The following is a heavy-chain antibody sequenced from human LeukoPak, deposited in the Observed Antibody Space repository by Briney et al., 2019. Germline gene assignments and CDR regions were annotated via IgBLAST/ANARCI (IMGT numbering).Heavy chain of an antibody. Sequence: ASVKVSRKASGYTFISYYMYWVRQAPGHGLEWMGFINPSAGNTAYAQKFQGRVTMTRDTSTSTVYMDLTSLRSDDTAVYYCARGKYGDWYFDYWGQGSLVTVSP. CDR1: GYTFISYY. V-gene: IGHV1-46*01. CDR2: INPSAGNT. D-gene: IGHD4-17*01. CDR3: ARGKYGDWYFDY. J-gene: IGHJ4*01.